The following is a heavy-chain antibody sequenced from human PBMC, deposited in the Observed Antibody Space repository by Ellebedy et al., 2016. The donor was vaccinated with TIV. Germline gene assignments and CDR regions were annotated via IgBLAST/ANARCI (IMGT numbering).Heavy chain of an antibody. CDR2: IYYSGKT. Sequence: SETLSLXXAVSGASLSHYYWSWIRQSPGKGLEWIGHIYYSGKTAYNSSLRSRVTISVGTSTTQLSLNLTSVTAADTAVYFCARLRQSRDRSHWYFDVWGRGTLVTVSS. V-gene: IGHV4-59*12. J-gene: IGHJ2*01. D-gene: IGHD1-14*01. CDR3: ARLRQSRDRSHWYFDV. CDR1: GASLSHYY.